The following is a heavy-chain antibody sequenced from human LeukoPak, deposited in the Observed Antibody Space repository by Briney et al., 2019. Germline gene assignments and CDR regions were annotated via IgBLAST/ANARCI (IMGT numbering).Heavy chain of an antibody. CDR2: INSDGSST. Sequence: GGSLRLSCAASGFTFSTYWMHWVRQAPGKGLVWVSGINSDGSSTTYADSVKGRFTISRDNAKNTLYLQMNSLRPEDTAVYYCARVFSTYYFDYWGQGTLVTVFS. D-gene: IGHD5/OR15-5a*01. V-gene: IGHV3-74*01. J-gene: IGHJ4*02. CDR1: GFTFSTYW. CDR3: ARVFSTYYFDY.